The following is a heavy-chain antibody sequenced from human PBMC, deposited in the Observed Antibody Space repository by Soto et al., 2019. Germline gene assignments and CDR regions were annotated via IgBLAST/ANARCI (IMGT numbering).Heavy chain of an antibody. CDR2: IYYSGST. J-gene: IGHJ6*03. D-gene: IGHD3-10*01. Sequence: QVQLQESGPGLVKPSQTLSLTCTVSGGSISSGGYYWSWIRQHPGKGLEWIGYIYYSGSTYYNPSLKSRVTISVDTSKNQFSLKLSSVTAADTAVYYCARERDLRPYYYYIDVSGKGTTVTVSS. CDR1: GGSISSGGYY. V-gene: IGHV4-31*03. CDR3: ARERDLRPYYYYIDV.